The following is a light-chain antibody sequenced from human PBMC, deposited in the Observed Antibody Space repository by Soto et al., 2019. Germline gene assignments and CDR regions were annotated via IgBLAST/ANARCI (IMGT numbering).Light chain of an antibody. CDR1: QSLLHSDGYNY. V-gene: IGKV2-28*01. CDR3: MQALQTPLT. Sequence: EIVMTQSPLSLPVTPGEPASISCRSSQSLLHSDGYNYLDWFLQRPGQSPQLLIYLGSSRASGVPDRFSGSGSGTDFTLKISRVEAEDVGVYYCMQALQTPLTLGGGTKVDIK. CDR2: LGS. J-gene: IGKJ4*01.